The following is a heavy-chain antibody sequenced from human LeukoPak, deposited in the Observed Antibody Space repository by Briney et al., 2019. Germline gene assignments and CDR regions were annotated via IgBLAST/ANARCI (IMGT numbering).Heavy chain of an antibody. J-gene: IGHJ4*02. CDR2: IYYSGST. D-gene: IGHD2-21*01. V-gene: IGHV4-39*07. Sequence: ASQTLSLTCTVSGGSISSSSYYWGWIRQPPGKGLEWIGSIYYSGSTYYNPSLKSRVTISVDTSKNQFSLKLSSVTAADTAVYYCARDGGDLDYWGQGTLVTVSS. CDR1: GGSISSSSYY. CDR3: ARDGGDLDY.